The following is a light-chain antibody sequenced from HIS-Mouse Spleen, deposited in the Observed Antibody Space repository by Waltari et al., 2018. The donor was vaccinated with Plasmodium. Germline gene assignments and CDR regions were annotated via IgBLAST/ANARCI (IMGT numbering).Light chain of an antibody. CDR3: QQYGSSSWT. CDR1: QSVSSSY. V-gene: IGKV3-20*01. CDR2: GAS. J-gene: IGKJ1*01. Sequence: EIVLTQSPVTLSLSPGQRATLSCRASQSVSSSYLAWYQQKPGQAPRLLSYGASSRATGIPDRFSGSGSGTDFTLTISRLEPEDFAVYYCQQYGSSSWTFGQGTKVEIK.